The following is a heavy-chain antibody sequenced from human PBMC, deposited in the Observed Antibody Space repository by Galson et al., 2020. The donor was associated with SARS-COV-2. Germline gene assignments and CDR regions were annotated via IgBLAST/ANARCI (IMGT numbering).Heavy chain of an antibody. Sequence: SQTISLPCSVSGASISSNNYYWGWIRQPPGKGLEWIGSMYYSGSTYYNPSLKSRVTISVDTSKNQFSLKLSSVTAADTAVYYCAKQKGGQYYDTSGSYYFDYWGQGTLVTVSS. V-gene: IGHV4-39*01. CDR1: GASISSNNYY. J-gene: IGHJ4*02. CDR3: AKQKGGQYYDTSGSYYFDY. CDR2: MYYSGST. D-gene: IGHD3-22*01.